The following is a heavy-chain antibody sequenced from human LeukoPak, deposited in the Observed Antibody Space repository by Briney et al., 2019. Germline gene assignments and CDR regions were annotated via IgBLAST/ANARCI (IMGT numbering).Heavy chain of an antibody. V-gene: IGHV1-69*05. CDR1: GGTFSSYA. Sequence: SVKVSCKAAGGTFSSYAISWVRQAPGQGLEWMGRIIPIFGTANSAQKFQGRVTITTAESTSTAYMELSSLRSEDTAVYYCAREGYCSGGSCYLWFDPWGQGTLVTLSS. J-gene: IGHJ5*02. D-gene: IGHD2-15*01. CDR2: IIPIFGTA. CDR3: AREGYCSGGSCYLWFDP.